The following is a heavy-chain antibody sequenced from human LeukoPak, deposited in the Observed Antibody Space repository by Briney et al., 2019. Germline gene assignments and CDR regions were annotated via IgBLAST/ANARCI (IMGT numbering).Heavy chain of an antibody. V-gene: IGHV4-39*01. Sequence: PSETLSLTCTVSGGSISSSSYYWGWIRQPPGKGLEWIGSIYYSGSTYYNPSLKSRVTISVGTSKNQFSLKLSSVTAADTAVYYCARHASGSYYAFDYWGQGTLVTVSS. CDR2: IYYSGST. CDR1: GGSISSSSYY. D-gene: IGHD1-26*01. CDR3: ARHASGSYYAFDY. J-gene: IGHJ4*02.